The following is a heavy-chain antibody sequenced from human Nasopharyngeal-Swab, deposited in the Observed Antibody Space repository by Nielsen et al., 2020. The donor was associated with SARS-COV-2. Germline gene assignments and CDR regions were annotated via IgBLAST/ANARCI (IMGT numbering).Heavy chain of an antibody. D-gene: IGHD1-26*01. CDR1: GGSISSGGYY. CDR3: ARISVVGAMVLYYFDY. J-gene: IGHJ4*02. CDR2: IYYSGST. V-gene: IGHV4-31*03. Sequence: SETLSLTCTVSGGSISSGGYYWSWIRQHPGKGLEWIGYIYYSGSTYYNPSLKSRVTISVDTSKNQFSLKLSSVTAADTAVYYCARISVVGAMVLYYFDYWGQGTLVTVSS.